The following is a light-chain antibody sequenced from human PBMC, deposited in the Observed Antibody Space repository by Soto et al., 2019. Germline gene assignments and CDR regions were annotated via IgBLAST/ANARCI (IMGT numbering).Light chain of an antibody. V-gene: IGKV1-39*01. J-gene: IGKJ5*01. CDR3: QQSYTIPIT. CDR2: AES. CDR1: QSIATY. Sequence: DLQMTQSPSSLSASVGDRVTITCRASQSIATYLNWYQHKLGKAPKLLIYAESSFQTGVPSRFSGSGSGTDFTLTISSLQPEDFATYFCQQSYTIPITFGQGTLLEIK.